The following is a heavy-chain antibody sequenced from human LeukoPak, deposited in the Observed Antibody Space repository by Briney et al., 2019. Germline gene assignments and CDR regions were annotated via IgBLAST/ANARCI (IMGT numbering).Heavy chain of an antibody. CDR3: ARAYDSSGYQDY. J-gene: IGHJ4*02. Sequence: ASVTVSCKASGYTFTGYYMHWVRQAPGQGLEWMGWINPNSGGTNYAQKFQGWVTMTRDTSISTAYMELSRLRSDDTAVYYCARAYDSSGYQDYWGQGTLVTVSS. D-gene: IGHD3-22*01. CDR1: GYTFTGYY. V-gene: IGHV1-2*04. CDR2: INPNSGGT.